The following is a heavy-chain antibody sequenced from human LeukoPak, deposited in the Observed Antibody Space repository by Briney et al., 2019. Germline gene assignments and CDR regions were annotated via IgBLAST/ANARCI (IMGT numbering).Heavy chain of an antibody. J-gene: IGHJ3*02. D-gene: IGHD1-26*01. CDR1: GGSINNYY. Sequence: PSETLSLTCTVSGGSINNYYWSWIRQPPGKGLEWIGYIYYSGSTNYNPSLKSRVTISVDTSTNQFSLKLTSVTAADTAVYYCARSVELQAFDIWGQGTMVTVSS. V-gene: IGHV4-59*01. CDR2: IYYSGST. CDR3: ARSVELQAFDI.